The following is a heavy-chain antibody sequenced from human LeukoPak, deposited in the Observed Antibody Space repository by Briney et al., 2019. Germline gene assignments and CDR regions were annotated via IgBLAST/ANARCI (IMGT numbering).Heavy chain of an antibody. J-gene: IGHJ4*02. CDR2: IYYSGST. D-gene: IGHD3-10*01. Sequence: PSETLSLTCSVSGDSISTSSYYWGWIRQPPGKGLEWIGTIYYSGSTYYNPSLTSRVTISVDTSKNQFSLKLSSVTAADTAVYYCARVAYGSGSSPYFDYWGQGTLVTVSS. V-gene: IGHV4-39*01. CDR1: GDSISTSSYY. CDR3: ARVAYGSGSSPYFDY.